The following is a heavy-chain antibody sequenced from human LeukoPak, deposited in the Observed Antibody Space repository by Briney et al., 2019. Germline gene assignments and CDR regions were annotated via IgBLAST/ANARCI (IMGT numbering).Heavy chain of an antibody. Sequence: GGSLRLSCAASGFTVSNNYMNWVRQAPGKGLEWVSLIYSGGSTYYADSVKGRFTISRDNSKNTLYLQMNSLRVEDTAVYYCAKDGKYYYDSSGYTDYWGQGTLVTVSS. CDR3: AKDGKYYYDSSGYTDY. J-gene: IGHJ4*02. D-gene: IGHD3-22*01. CDR2: IYSGGST. V-gene: IGHV3-53*01. CDR1: GFTVSNNY.